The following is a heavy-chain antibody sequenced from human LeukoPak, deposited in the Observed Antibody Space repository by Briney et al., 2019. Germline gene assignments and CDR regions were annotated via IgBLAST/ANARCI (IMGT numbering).Heavy chain of an antibody. V-gene: IGHV3-74*01. J-gene: IGHJ4*02. CDR2: INSDGSST. D-gene: IGHD3-10*01. CDR3: ARCYYGSGTYTDH. CDR1: GFTFHSYW. Sequence: RTGGTLRLSCAASGFTFHSYWMHWVRQAPGKGLVWVSRINSDGSSTSYADSVKGRSTISRDNAKSTLYLQMNSLRAEDTAVYYCARCYYGSGTYTDHWGQGTLVTVSS.